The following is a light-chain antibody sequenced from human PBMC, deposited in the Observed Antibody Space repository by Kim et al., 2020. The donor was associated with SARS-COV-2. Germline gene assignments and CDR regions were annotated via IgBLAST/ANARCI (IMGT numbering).Light chain of an antibody. CDR2: EDN. J-gene: IGLJ3*02. CDR1: SGSMASKY. CDR3: QSYDSSNRV. V-gene: IGLV6-57*02. Sequence: GTTVTISSAGASGSMASKYVQWYRRRPGRGPTTVIYEDNQRPSGVPERFSGSIDSSSNSASLTISGLKTEDEADYYCQSYDSSNRVFGGGTKLTVL.